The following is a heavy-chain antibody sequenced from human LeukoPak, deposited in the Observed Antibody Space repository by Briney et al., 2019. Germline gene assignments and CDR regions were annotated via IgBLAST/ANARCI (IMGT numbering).Heavy chain of an antibody. V-gene: IGHV1-18*04. J-gene: IGHJ5*02. D-gene: IGHD6-13*01. CDR3: ARDPHRGGIAAAFNWFDP. Sequence: ASVKVSCKASGYTFTGYYMHWVRQAPGQGLEWMGWISAYNGNTNYAQKLQGRVTMTTDTSTSTAYMELRSLRSDDTAVYYCARDPHRGGIAAAFNWFDPWGQGTLVTVSS. CDR1: GYTFTGYY. CDR2: ISAYNGNT.